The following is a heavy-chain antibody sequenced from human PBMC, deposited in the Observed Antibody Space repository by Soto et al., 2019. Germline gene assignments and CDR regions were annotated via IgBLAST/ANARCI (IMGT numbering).Heavy chain of an antibody. V-gene: IGHV3-33*01. Sequence: QVQLVESGGGVVQPGRSLRLSCAASGFIFSNYGMHWVRQAPGKGLEWVAVIWYDENNKYYADSVKGRFTISRDNSKNTLYLQMNSLRAEDTAVYDCAGDRGYCSGGSCYPSGMDVWGQGTTVTVSS. J-gene: IGHJ6*02. CDR1: GFIFSNYG. D-gene: IGHD2-15*01. CDR2: IWYDENNK. CDR3: AGDRGYCSGGSCYPSGMDV.